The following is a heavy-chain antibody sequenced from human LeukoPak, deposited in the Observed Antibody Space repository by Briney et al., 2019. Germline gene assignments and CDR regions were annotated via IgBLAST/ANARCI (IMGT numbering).Heavy chain of an antibody. CDR1: GFTFGDYA. D-gene: IGHD3-16*01. CDR2: VTISGDKT. CDR3: ARGRGRNPSGYYYYMDV. V-gene: IGHV3-23*01. Sequence: GGSLRLSCTASGFTFGDYAMSWFRQAPGKGLEWVSSVTISGDKTYYAESVKGRFTISRDNSKGTLYLLMSSLRADDTAVYYCARGRGRNPSGYYYYMDVWGKGTTVTISS. J-gene: IGHJ6*04.